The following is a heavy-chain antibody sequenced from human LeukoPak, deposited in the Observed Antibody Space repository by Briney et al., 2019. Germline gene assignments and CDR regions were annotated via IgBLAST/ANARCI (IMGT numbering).Heavy chain of an antibody. Sequence: PSETLSLTCTVSGGSISSYYWSWIRQPPGKGLEWIGYIYYSGSTNYNPSLKSRVTISVDTSKNQFSLKLSSVTAADTAVYYCASLDYGGKGYCFDYWGQGTLVTVSS. V-gene: IGHV4-59*01. CDR2: IYYSGST. CDR3: ASLDYGGKGYCFDY. J-gene: IGHJ4*02. CDR1: GGSISSYY. D-gene: IGHD4-23*01.